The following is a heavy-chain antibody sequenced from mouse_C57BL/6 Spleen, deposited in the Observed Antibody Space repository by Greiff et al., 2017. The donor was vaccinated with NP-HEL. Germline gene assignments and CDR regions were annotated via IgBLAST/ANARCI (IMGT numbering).Heavy chain of an antibody. J-gene: IGHJ3*01. CDR1: GYSITSGYY. CDR2: ISYDGSN. Sequence: ESGPGLVKPSQSLSLTCSVTGYSITSGYYWNWIRQSPGNKLEWMGYISYDGSNNYNPSLKNRISITRDTSKNQFFLKLNSVTTEDTATYYCAREDWDGAWFAYWGQGTLVTVSA. V-gene: IGHV3-6*01. D-gene: IGHD4-1*01. CDR3: AREDWDGAWFAY.